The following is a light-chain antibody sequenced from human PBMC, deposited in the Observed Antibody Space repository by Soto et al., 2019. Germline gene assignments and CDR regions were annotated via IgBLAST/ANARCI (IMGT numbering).Light chain of an antibody. CDR1: SSDVGSYNL. J-gene: IGLJ2*01. CDR3: CSYVGSSTV. Sequence: QSALTQPASVSGSPGQSITISCTGTSSDVGSYNLVSWFQQHPDKAPKVLIYEGTKRPSGVSNRFSGSKSGHTASLTISGLQAEDEADYYCCSYVGSSTVFGGGTKVTVL. CDR2: EGT. V-gene: IGLV2-23*03.